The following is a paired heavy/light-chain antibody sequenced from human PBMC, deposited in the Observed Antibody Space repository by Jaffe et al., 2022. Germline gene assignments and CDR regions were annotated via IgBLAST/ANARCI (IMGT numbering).Heavy chain of an antibody. CDR2: IFTSGNT. V-gene: IGHV4-61*02. J-gene: IGHJ4*02. CDR1: GGSISSGYNS. CDR3: ARGNSGYDY. Sequence: QLHLQESGPGLVKPSQTLSLTCTVSGGSISSGYNSWTWIRQPAGKGLEWVGHIFTSGNTNSNPSLKTRITFSVDTSKNQFSLRLSSVTAADTAVYYCARGNSGYDYWGQGILVTVSS. D-gene: IGHD3-22*01.
Light chain of an antibody. Sequence: DIVVTQSPDSLAVSLGARATISCKSSQSVVFSSNKKSYLAWYQQKPGQPPKRLISWASTRESGVPDRFSGSGSGTDFTLTISSLQAEDVAVYYCQQYYDTPTFGQGTKVEIK. CDR2: WAS. V-gene: IGKV4-1*01. J-gene: IGKJ1*01. CDR1: QSVVFSSNKKSY. CDR3: QQYYDTPT.